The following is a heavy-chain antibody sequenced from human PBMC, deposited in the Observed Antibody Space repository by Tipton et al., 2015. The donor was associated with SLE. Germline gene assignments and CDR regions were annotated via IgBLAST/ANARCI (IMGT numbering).Heavy chain of an antibody. Sequence: SLRLSCAASGFTFSDFYMSWIRQAPGKGLEWVSVISDGGGSTFYADSVKGRFTISRDNSKNTLYLQMNSLRAEDTAVYYCAKVSYSSPSAGWYFDLWGRGTLVTVSS. D-gene: IGHD6-13*01. CDR3: AKVSYSSPSAGWYFDL. CDR1: GFTFSDFY. J-gene: IGHJ2*01. CDR2: ISDGGGST. V-gene: IGHV3-23*01.